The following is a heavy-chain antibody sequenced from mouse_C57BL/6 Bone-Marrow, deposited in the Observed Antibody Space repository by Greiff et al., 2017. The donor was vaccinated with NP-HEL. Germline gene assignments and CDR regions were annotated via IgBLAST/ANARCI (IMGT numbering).Heavy chain of an antibody. CDR1: GFTFSSYA. CDR2: ISDGGSYT. J-gene: IGHJ4*01. V-gene: IGHV5-4*03. Sequence: DVMLVESGGGLVKPGGSLKLSCAASGFTFSSYAMSWVRQTPEKRLEWVATISDGGSYTYYPDNVKGRFTISRDNAKNNLYLQMSHLKSEDTAMYYCARGRTVVATPYYYAMDCWGQGTSVTVSS. CDR3: ARGRTVVATPYYYAMDC. D-gene: IGHD1-1*01.